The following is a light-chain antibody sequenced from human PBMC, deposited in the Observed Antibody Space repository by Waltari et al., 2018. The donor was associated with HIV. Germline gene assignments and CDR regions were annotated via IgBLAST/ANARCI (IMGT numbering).Light chain of an antibody. CDR2: SAS. V-gene: IGKV3-11*01. Sequence: EILLTQSPATLSLSPGKRATLSCRASTSISNYLAWYQQKPGQAPRLLIHSASTRATGIPARFSGSGSGTDFTLTISSLEPEDFATYYCQQRTNWPPWTFGQGTKVEIK. CDR1: TSISNY. J-gene: IGKJ1*01. CDR3: QQRTNWPPWT.